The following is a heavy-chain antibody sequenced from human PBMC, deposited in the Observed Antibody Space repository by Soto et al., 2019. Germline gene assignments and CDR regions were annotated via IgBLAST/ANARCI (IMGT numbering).Heavy chain of an antibody. CDR1: GFTFSSYA. D-gene: IGHD4-17*01. J-gene: IGHJ6*02. V-gene: IGHV3-23*01. CDR3: AKAPPLYGDYDVSYYYYGMDV. CDR2: ISGSGGST. Sequence: GGSLRLSCAASGFTFSSYAMSWVRQAPGKGLEWVSAISGSGGSTYYADSVKGRFTISRDNSKNTLYLQMNSLRAEDTAVYYCAKAPPLYGDYDVSYYYYGMDVWGQGTTVTVSS.